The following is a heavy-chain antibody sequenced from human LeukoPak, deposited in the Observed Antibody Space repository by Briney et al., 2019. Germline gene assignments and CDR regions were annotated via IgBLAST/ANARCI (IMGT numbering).Heavy chain of an antibody. Sequence: SETLSLTCTVSGDSISTYYWSWIRQPPGKGLEWIGDIYYRVTSDYNPSLKSRVTMSVDMSTKQISLKLSSVTAADTAAYYCVGAVGGDRSGSLWGQGTMVTVSS. CDR1: GDSISTYY. J-gene: IGHJ3*01. CDR2: IYYRVTS. CDR3: VGAVGGDRSGSL. V-gene: IGHV4-59*01. D-gene: IGHD3-10*01.